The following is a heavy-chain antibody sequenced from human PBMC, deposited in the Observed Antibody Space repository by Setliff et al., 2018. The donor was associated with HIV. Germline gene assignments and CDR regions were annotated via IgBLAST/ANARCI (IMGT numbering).Heavy chain of an antibody. CDR3: ARDRSRHYGAGGRLDV. CDR2: ISAYNGNT. CDR1: GYTFTSYG. V-gene: IGHV1-18*01. Sequence: GASVKVSCKASGYTFTSYGISWVRQAPGQGLEWMGWISAYNGNTNYAQKLQGRVTMTTDTSTSTACMELRSLRSDDTAVYYCARDRSRHYGAGGRLDVWGKGTTVTVSS. J-gene: IGHJ6*04. D-gene: IGHD4-17*01.